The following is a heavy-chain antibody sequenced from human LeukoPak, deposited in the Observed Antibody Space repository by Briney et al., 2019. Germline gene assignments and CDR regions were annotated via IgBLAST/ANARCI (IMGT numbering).Heavy chain of an antibody. J-gene: IGHJ3*01. D-gene: IGHD6-13*01. V-gene: IGHV4-59*01. CDR3: ASGGQLADDFDL. CDR1: GSDYINAN. CDR2: IYYSGST. Sequence: SETLSLKPTDPGSDYINANCIRIEQPPGKGLEWIGDIYYSGSTNYNPSLKSRVTISVDTSKNQFSLKLSAVTVADTSVYSSASGGQLADDFDLWGQGTMVTVSS.